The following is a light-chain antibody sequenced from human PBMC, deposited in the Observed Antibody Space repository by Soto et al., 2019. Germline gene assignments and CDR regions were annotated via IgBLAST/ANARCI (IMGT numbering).Light chain of an antibody. CDR1: QSIAGF. CDR2: ATS. Sequence: DIPMTQSPSSLSASVGDRVTIACRASQSIAGFLNWYQQKPGKAPDLLIYATSSLHSGVTPRFGGSGSGAACNLTTTPLQPEDAATYVSQQTFNTPTFGPGT. CDR3: QQTFNTPT. J-gene: IGKJ3*01. V-gene: IGKV1-39*01.